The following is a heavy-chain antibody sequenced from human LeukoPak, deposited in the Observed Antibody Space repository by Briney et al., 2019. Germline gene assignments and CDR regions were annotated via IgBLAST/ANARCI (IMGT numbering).Heavy chain of an antibody. D-gene: IGHD3-10*01. J-gene: IGHJ4*02. CDR2: IVARGGET. CDR3: APLIILEENNFDR. V-gene: IGHV3-23*01. Sequence: PGGSVSLFHAPSGFSFSRYGVRWVRQAPGKGREWVSGIVARGGETYYADSVKRRFTISRDTSQNTLYLQMNSLRDEDTAVYYSAPLIILEENNFDRWGQGTLVTVSS. CDR1: GFSFSRYG.